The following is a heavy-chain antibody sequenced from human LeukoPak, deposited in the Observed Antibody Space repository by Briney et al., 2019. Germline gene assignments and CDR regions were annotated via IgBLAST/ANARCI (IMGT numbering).Heavy chain of an antibody. CDR3: ARGGLILWFGELWLDAFDI. CDR2: IYYSGST. D-gene: IGHD3-10*01. J-gene: IGHJ3*02. CDR1: GGSISSYY. Sequence: PSETLSLTCTVSGGSISSYYWSWIRQPPGKGLEWIGYIYYSGSTNYNPSLKSRVTISVDTSKNQFSLKLSSVTAADTAVYYCARGGLILWFGELWLDAFDIWGQGTMVTVSS. V-gene: IGHV4-59*01.